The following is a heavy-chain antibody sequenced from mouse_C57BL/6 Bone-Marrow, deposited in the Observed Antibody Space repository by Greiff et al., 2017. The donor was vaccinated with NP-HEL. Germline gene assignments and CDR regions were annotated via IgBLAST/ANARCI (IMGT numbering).Heavy chain of an antibody. Sequence: EVKVEESGGGLVQPGGSMKLSCAASGFTFSDAWMDWVRQSPEKGLEWVAEIRNKANNHATYYAESVKGRFTISRDDSKSSVYLQMNSLRAEDTGIYYCTTHGPRLRFAYWGQGTLATVSA. CDR3: TTHGPRLRFAY. CDR2: IRNKANNHAT. V-gene: IGHV6-6*01. D-gene: IGHD1-1*02. CDR1: GFTFSDAW. J-gene: IGHJ3*01.